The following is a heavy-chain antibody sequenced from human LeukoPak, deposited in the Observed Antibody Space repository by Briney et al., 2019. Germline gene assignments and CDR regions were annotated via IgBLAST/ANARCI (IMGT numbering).Heavy chain of an antibody. CDR1: GFTFSTYA. CDR2: ISGSGGST. CDR3: AKFGDIAAAGTGDY. Sequence: PGGSLRLSCAASGFTFSTYAMSWVRRAPGKGLEWVSAISGSGGSTYYADSVKGRFTISRDNSKNTLYLQMNSLRAEDTAVYYCAKFGDIAAAGTGDYWGQGTLVTVSS. V-gene: IGHV3-23*01. J-gene: IGHJ4*02. D-gene: IGHD6-13*01.